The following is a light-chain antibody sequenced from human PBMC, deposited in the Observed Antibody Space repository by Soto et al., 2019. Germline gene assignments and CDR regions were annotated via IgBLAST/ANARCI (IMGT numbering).Light chain of an antibody. Sequence: QSALTQPASVSGSPGQSITISCTGTSSDVGSYNLVSWYQQHPGKAPKLMIYEGSKRPSGVSNRFSGSKSGNTASLTISGLQAEDEADYYCCSYAGSSTWNVVXGGGTKLTVL. CDR3: CSYAGSSTWNVV. CDR2: EGS. V-gene: IGLV2-23*01. J-gene: IGLJ2*01. CDR1: SSDVGSYNL.